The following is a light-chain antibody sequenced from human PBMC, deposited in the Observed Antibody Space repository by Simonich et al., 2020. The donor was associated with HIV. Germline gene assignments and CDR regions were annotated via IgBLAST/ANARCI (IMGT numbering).Light chain of an antibody. CDR1: QDISNY. Sequence: DILMTQSPSSLSASVGDRVTRTCRASQDISNYLDWFQPKPGTAPKSLIYGASSLQSEVPSRFSGSGSGTDFTLTISSLQPEDFATYYCQQANSFPYTFGQGTKLEIK. V-gene: IGKV1-16*01. CDR2: GAS. J-gene: IGKJ2*01. CDR3: QQANSFPYT.